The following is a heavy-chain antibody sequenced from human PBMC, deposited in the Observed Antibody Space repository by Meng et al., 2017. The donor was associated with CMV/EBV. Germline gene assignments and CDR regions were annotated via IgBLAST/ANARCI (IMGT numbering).Heavy chain of an antibody. CDR1: GFTFSSYA. CDR3: ANRWFSYDSSGYPLPYYYYGMDA. V-gene: IGHV3-30*02. CDR2: IRYDGSNK. J-gene: IGHJ6*02. D-gene: IGHD3-22*01. Sequence: GESLKISCAASGFTFSSYAMHWVRQAPGKGLEWVAFIRYDGSNKYYADSVKGRFTISRDNSKNTLYLQMNSLRAEDTAVYYCANRWFSYDSSGYPLPYYYYGMDAWGQGTTVTVSS.